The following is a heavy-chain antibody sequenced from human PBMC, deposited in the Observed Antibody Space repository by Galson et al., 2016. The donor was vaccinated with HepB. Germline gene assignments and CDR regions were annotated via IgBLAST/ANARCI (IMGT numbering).Heavy chain of an antibody. CDR3: AHSDSSSWYWYFDL. J-gene: IGHJ2*01. CDR2: IYWDDDK. Sequence: PALVKPTQTLTLTCTFSGFSLSTSGVGVGWIRQPPGKALEWLALIYWDDDKRYSPSPKSRLTITKDTSKNPVGLTMTNMDPVDTATYYCAHSDSSSWYWYFDLWGRGTLVTASS. V-gene: IGHV2-5*02. CDR1: GFSLSTSGVG. D-gene: IGHD6-13*01.